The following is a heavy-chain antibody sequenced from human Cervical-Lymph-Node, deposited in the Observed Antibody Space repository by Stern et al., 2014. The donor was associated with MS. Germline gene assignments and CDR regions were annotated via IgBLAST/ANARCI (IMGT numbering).Heavy chain of an antibody. CDR3: VLPSKVTTAAFDV. J-gene: IGHJ3*01. D-gene: IGHD4-17*01. V-gene: IGHV1-69*06. CDR1: GGTFTSFS. Sequence: VQLEESGAEVKKPGSSVNVSCKASGGTFTSFSINWGRQVPGQSLEWMGGIIPIFDTPNLAQKFQGRVTITADSSTSTVYMALNSLRSDDTAVYYCVLPSKVTTAAFDVWGRGTMVTVSS. CDR2: IIPIFDTP.